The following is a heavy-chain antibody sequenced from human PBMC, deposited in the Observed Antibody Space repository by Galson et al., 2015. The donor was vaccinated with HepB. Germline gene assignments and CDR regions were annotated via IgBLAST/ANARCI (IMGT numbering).Heavy chain of an antibody. Sequence: SVKVSCKASGYTFTSYGISWVRQAPGQGLEWMGWISAYNGNTNYAQKLQGRVTMTTDTSTSTAYMELRSLRSDDTAVYYCARGDFYYDSSGYYAPSDAFDIWGQGTMVTVSS. CDR3: ARGDFYYDSSGYYAPSDAFDI. CDR2: ISAYNGNT. D-gene: IGHD3-22*01. CDR1: GYTFTSYG. V-gene: IGHV1-18*04. J-gene: IGHJ3*02.